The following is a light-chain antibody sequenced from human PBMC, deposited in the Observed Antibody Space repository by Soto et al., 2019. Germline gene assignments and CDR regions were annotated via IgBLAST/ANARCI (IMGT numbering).Light chain of an antibody. CDR2: AAY. Sequence: DIPMTQSPSSLAASVGDRVTITCRTSQTINTYLNWYQQQPGKAPKLLIYAAYNLQSGVPSRFSGSGSGTDFTLTITSLQAEDFAAYFCQQSSSAPFNFGPGTQLQIK. V-gene: IGKV1-39*01. CDR1: QTINTY. J-gene: IGKJ2*01. CDR3: QQSSSAPFN.